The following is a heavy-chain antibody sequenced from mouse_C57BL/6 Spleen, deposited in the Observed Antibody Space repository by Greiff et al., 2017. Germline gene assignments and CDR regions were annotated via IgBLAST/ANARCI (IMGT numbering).Heavy chain of an antibody. D-gene: IGHD3-3*01. CDR1: GYAFSSYW. J-gene: IGHJ2*01. CDR2: IYPGDGDT. CDR3: ARGAGRLYYFDD. Sequence: VQLQQSGAELVKPGASVKISCKASGYAFSSYWMNWVKQRPGKGLEWIGQIYPGDGDTNYNGKFKGKATLTADKSSSTAYMQLSSLTSEDSAVYFCARGAGRLYYFDDWGQGTTLTVSS. V-gene: IGHV1-80*01.